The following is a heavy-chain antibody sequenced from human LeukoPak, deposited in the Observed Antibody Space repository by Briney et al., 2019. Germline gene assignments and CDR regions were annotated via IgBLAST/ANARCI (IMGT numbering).Heavy chain of an antibody. CDR1: GFSFSDYY. D-gene: IGHD1-26*01. CDR2: ISSSGSTI. J-gene: IGHJ6*03. CDR3: AGGPVSYPYYYYMDV. Sequence: TGGSLRLSCAASGFSFSDYYMSWIRQAPGKGREWVSYISSSGSTIYYADSVKGRFTISRDNAKNSLYLQMNSLRAEDTAVYYCAGGPVSYPYYYYMDVWGKGTTVTVSS. V-gene: IGHV3-11*01.